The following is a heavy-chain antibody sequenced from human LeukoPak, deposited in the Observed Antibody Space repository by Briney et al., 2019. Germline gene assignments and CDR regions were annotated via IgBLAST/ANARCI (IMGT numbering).Heavy chain of an antibody. J-gene: IGHJ3*02. CDR2: IFYSGST. Sequence: PSETLSLTCTVSGGSISSSSYYWGWIRQPPGKGLEWIGNIFYSGSTYYSPSLRSRVTISLDTSRNQFSLKLTSVTAADTAVYYCARGPRARGDAFDIWGQGTMVTVSS. V-gene: IGHV4-39*07. CDR1: GGSISSSSYY. D-gene: IGHD6-6*01. CDR3: ARGPRARGDAFDI.